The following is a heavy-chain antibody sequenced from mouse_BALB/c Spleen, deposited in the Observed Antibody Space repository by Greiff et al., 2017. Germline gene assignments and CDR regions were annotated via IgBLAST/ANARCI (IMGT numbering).Heavy chain of an antibody. CDR3: ARSGWLPPAGYFDV. V-gene: IGHV1-18*01. J-gene: IGHJ1*01. D-gene: IGHD2-2*01. Sequence: EVQLQQSGPELVKPGASVKIPCKASGYTFTDYNMDWVKQSHGKSLEWIGDINPNNGGTIYNQKFKGKATLTVDKSSSTAYMELRSLTSEDSAVYYCARSGWLPPAGYFDVWGAGTTVTVSS. CDR1: GYTFTDYN. CDR2: INPNNGGT.